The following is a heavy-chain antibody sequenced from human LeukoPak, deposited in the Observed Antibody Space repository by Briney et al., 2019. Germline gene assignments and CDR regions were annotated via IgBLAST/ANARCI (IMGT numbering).Heavy chain of an antibody. Sequence: GGSLRLSCVASGFTFSNAWMNWVRQAPGKGLEWVGRIKGNADGRTTEYAAPVRGRFTMSRDGSKNTLYLQINSLKTEDTAVYYCTARGPDSGSPVAYWGQGTLVTVSS. J-gene: IGHJ4*02. CDR2: IKGNADGRTT. CDR3: TARGPDSGSPVAY. CDR1: GFTFSNAW. V-gene: IGHV3-15*07. D-gene: IGHD3-22*01.